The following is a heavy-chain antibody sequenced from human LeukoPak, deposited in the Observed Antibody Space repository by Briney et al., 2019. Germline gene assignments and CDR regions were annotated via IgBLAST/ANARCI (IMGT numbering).Heavy chain of an antibody. CDR2: IYHSGST. D-gene: IGHD6-13*01. V-gene: IGHV4-38-2*01. J-gene: IGHJ4*02. CDR1: GYSISSGYY. Sequence: SETLSLTCAVSGYSISSGYYWGWIRQPPGKGLEWIGSIYHSGSTYYNPSLKSRVTISVDTSKNQFPLKLSSVTAADTAVYYCARAIAAAGTGDYWGQGTLVTVSS. CDR3: ARAIAAAGTGDY.